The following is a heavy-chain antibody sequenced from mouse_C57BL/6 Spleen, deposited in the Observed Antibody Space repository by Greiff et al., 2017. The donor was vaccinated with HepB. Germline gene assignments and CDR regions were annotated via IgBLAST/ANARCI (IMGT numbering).Heavy chain of an antibody. CDR3: ARDYNYFDY. CDR2: ISSGGSYT. V-gene: IGHV5-6*01. Sequence: EVQLVESGGDLVKPGGSLKLSCAASGFTFSSYGMSWVRQTPDKRLEWVATISSGGSYTYYPDSVKGRFTISRDNAKNTLYLQMSSLKSEDTAMYYCARDYNYFDYWGQGTTLTVSS. D-gene: IGHD2-12*01. CDR1: GFTFSSYG. J-gene: IGHJ2*01.